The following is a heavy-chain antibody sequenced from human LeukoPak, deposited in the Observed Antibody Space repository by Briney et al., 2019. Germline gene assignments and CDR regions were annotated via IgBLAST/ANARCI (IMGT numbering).Heavy chain of an antibody. V-gene: IGHV4-30-4*07. CDR2: IYYSGST. D-gene: IGHD2-21*02. Sequence: TSETLSLTCAVSGGSISSGGYSWSWIRQPPGKGLEWIGYIYYSGSTYYNPSLKSRVTISVDTSKNQFSLKLSSVTAADTAVYYCARELRYYMDVWGKGTTVTVSS. CDR3: ARELRYYMDV. J-gene: IGHJ6*03. CDR1: GGSISSGGYS.